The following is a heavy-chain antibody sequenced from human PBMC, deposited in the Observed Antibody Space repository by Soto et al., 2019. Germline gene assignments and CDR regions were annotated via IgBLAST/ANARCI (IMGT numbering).Heavy chain of an antibody. V-gene: IGHV1-69*02. CDR3: ARGTYDYGSGSYRWFDP. Sequence: QVQLVQSGAEVKKPGSSVKVSCKASGGTFSSYTISWVRQAPGQGLEWMGRIIPILGIANYAQKFQGRVTITADKSTSTAYMELSSLRSEDTAVYYCARGTYDYGSGSYRWFDPWGQGTLVTVSS. CDR1: GGTFSSYT. J-gene: IGHJ5*02. D-gene: IGHD3-10*01. CDR2: IIPILGIA.